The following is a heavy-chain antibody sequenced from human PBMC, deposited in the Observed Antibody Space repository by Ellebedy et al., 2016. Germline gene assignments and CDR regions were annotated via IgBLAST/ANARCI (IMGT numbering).Heavy chain of an antibody. CDR1: GFAFSSHH. CDR2: IYSGGTT. J-gene: IGHJ5*02. V-gene: IGHV3-53*01. Sequence: GESLKISXTASGFAFSSHHMSWVRQSPGKGLEWVSIIYSGGTTYYADSVKGRFTISRDNAKNTLYLQMNSLRADDTAVYFCARLGIREGVDPWGQGILVTVSS. CDR3: ARLGIREGVDP. D-gene: IGHD3-16*01.